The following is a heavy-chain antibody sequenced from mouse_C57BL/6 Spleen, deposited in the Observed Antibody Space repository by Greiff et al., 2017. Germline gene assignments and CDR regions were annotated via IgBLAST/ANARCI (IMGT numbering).Heavy chain of an antibody. V-gene: IGHV1-81*01. CDR3: AREGDYYGSSKYFDV. CDR2: IYPRSGNT. CDR1: GYTFTSYG. J-gene: IGHJ1*03. D-gene: IGHD1-1*01. Sequence: VQRVESGAELARPGASVKLSCKASGYTFTSYGISWVTQRTGQGLEWIGEIYPRSGNTYYNEKFKGKATLTADKSSSTAYMELRSLTSEDSAVYFCAREGDYYGSSKYFDVWGTGTTVTVSS.